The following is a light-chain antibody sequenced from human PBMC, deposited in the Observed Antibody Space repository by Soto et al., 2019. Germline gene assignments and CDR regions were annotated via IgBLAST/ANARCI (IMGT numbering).Light chain of an antibody. CDR2: DAS. J-gene: IGKJ5*01. CDR1: HTISSSY. Sequence: EIVLSQSPGTLSLSPGERATLSCRAIHTISSSYLAWYQQKPGQAPRLLMYDASNRATDIPARFSGSGSGTDFTLTISSLEPEDFAVYYCQQRSNWPPFTFGQGTRLEIK. CDR3: QQRSNWPPFT. V-gene: IGKV3D-20*02.